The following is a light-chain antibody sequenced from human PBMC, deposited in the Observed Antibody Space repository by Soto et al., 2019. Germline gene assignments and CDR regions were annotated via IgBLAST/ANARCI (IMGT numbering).Light chain of an antibody. CDR3: QQSYSTPRT. J-gene: IGKJ2*02. V-gene: IGKV1-39*01. CDR1: QSISTY. CDR2: AAS. Sequence: DIQMTQSPSSLSASVGDRVTITCRASQSISTYLNWYQQKVGRAPKLLIYAASSLQRGVPSRFSGSGSGTDVTLSISSLQPEDFASYYCQQSYSTPRTFGQGTKLVIK.